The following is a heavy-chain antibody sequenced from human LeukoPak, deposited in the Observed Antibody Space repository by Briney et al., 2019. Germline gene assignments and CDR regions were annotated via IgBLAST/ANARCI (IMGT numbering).Heavy chain of an antibody. CDR1: GFTFSSYW. J-gene: IGHJ4*02. D-gene: IGHD2-8*02. V-gene: IGHV3-74*01. CDR2: INSDGSST. Sequence: GGSLRLSCAASGFTFSSYWMHWVRQAPGKGLVWVSRINSDGSSTSYADSVKGRFTTSRDNAKNTLYLQMNSLRAEDTAVYYCARVEGGVHFDYWGQGTLVTVSS. CDR3: ARVEGGVHFDY.